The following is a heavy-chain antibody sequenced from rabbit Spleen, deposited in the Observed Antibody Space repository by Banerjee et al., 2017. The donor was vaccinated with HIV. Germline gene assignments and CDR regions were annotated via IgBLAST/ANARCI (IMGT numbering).Heavy chain of an antibody. V-gene: IGHV1S45*01. Sequence: QEQLVESGGGLVQPEGSLTLTCTASGFTFSSSYYMCWVRQAPGKGLEWIACIYGGSGASTAYASWAKGRFTISKTSSTTVTLRMTSLTAADTATYFCARDSAGREDFNLWGPGTLVTVS. J-gene: IGHJ4*01. CDR1: GFTFSSSYY. D-gene: IGHD4-2*01. CDR3: ARDSAGREDFNL. CDR2: IYGGSGAST.